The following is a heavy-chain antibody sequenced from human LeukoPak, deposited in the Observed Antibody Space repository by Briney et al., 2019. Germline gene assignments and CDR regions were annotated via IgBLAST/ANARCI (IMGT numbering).Heavy chain of an antibody. CDR3: ARGDVDTAMTIDY. CDR1: GDSMSSAGYY. CDR2: INYSGRT. V-gene: IGHV4-30-2*01. Sequence: SETLSLTCTVSGDSMSSAGYYWSWIRHHPGEGLEWIGCINYSGRTDYNPSLKSRVTISVDRSKNQFSLKLSSVTAADTAVYYCARGDVDTAMTIDYWGQGTLVTVSS. D-gene: IGHD5-18*01. J-gene: IGHJ4*02.